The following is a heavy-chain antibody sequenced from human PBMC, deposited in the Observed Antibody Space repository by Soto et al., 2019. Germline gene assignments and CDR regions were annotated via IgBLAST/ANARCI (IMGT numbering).Heavy chain of an antibody. D-gene: IGHD2-21*01. Sequence: SETLSLTCTVSGGSMSSRDHYWSWIRQPPGKGLEWIGYIYYSGSSYYNPSLKSRVTTSVDTSKNQFSLKLSSVTAADTAVYYCARGTKINLIPRYESYYFDYWGQGALVTVSS. CDR3: ARGTKINLIPRYESYYFDY. V-gene: IGHV4-30-4*01. CDR2: IYYSGSS. J-gene: IGHJ4*02. CDR1: GGSMSSRDHY.